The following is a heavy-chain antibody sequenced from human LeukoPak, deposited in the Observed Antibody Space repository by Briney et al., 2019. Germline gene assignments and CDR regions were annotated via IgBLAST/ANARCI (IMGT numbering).Heavy chain of an antibody. V-gene: IGHV1-2*02. D-gene: IGHD1-26*01. CDR3: ASFPGIVGASDAFDI. Sequence: ASVKVSCKASGYTFTGYYMHWVRQAPGQGLEWMGWINPNSGGTNYAQKFQGRVTMTRDTSISTAYMELSRLRSDDMAVYYCASFPGIVGASDAFDIWGQGTMVTVSS. J-gene: IGHJ3*02. CDR2: INPNSGGT. CDR1: GYTFTGYY.